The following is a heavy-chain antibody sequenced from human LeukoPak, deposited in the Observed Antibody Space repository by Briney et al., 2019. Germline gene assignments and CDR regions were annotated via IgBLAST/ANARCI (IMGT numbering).Heavy chain of an antibody. V-gene: IGHV4-59*01. J-gene: IGHJ4*02. CDR3: ARRSIAAAGSFDY. D-gene: IGHD6-13*01. CDR1: GGSIGSYY. Sequence: SETLSLTCTVSGGSIGSYYWSWIRQPPGKGLEWIGYIYYSGSTNYNPSLKSRVTISVDTSKNLFSLKLSSVTAADTAVYYCARRSIAAAGSFDYWGQGTLVTVSS. CDR2: IYYSGST.